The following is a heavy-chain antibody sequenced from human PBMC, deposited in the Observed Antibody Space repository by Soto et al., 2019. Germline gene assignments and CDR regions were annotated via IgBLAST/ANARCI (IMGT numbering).Heavy chain of an antibody. CDR2: IYYSGST. V-gene: IGHV4-59*01. J-gene: IGHJ6*01. CDR1: GGSISSYY. CDR3: ARNMGTALYYYGMDV. D-gene: IGHD5-18*01. Sequence: QVQLQESGPGLVKPSETLSLTCTVSGGSISSYYWSWIRQPPGKGLEWIGYIYYSGSTNYNPSLKSRVTISVDTSKYQFSLNLSSVIAADTAVYYCARNMGTALYYYGMDVWGQGTTVTVAS.